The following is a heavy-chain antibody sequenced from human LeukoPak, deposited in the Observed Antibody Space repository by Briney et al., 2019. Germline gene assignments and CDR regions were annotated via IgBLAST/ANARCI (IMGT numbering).Heavy chain of an antibody. V-gene: IGHV3-21*01. J-gene: IGHJ6*02. Sequence: GGSLRLSCAASGFTFSSYSMNWVRQAPGKGLDWVSSISSSSSYIYYADSVKGRFTISRDNAKNSLYLQMNSLRAEDTAVYYCARFLEWLLYSPRFYYYGMDVWGQGTTVTVSS. D-gene: IGHD3-3*01. CDR3: ARFLEWLLYSPRFYYYGMDV. CDR2: ISSSSSYI. CDR1: GFTFSSYS.